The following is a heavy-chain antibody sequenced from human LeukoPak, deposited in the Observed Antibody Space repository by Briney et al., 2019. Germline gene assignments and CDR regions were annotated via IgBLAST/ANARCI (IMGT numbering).Heavy chain of an antibody. CDR3: ARHPPILEVSGFFDS. CDR2: IYYSGIT. CDR1: GGSISSYY. D-gene: IGHD3-3*01. J-gene: IGHJ4*02. Sequence: SETLSLTCSVSGGSISSYYWSWIRQPPGKGLEWIGYIYYSGITNYNPSLKSRVTISVDTSKNQFSLKLSSVTAADTAVYFCARHPPILEVSGFFDSWGQGTLVTVSS. V-gene: IGHV4-59*08.